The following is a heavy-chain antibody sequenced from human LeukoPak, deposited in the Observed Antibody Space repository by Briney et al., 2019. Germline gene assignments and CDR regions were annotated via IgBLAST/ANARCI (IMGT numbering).Heavy chain of an antibody. CDR3: ARRIRCSSTSCYEDAFDI. Sequence: GASVKVSCKASGYTFTSYAMHWVRQAPGQGLEWMGWINPNSGGTNYAQKFQGWVTMTRDTSISTAYMELSRLRSDDTAVYYCARRIRCSSTSCYEDAFDIWGQGTMVTVSS. CDR2: INPNSGGT. V-gene: IGHV1-2*04. D-gene: IGHD2-2*01. J-gene: IGHJ3*02. CDR1: GYTFTSYA.